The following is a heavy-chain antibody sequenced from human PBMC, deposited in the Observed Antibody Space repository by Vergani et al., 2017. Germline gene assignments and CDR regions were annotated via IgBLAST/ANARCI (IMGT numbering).Heavy chain of an antibody. D-gene: IGHD3-22*01. CDR1: GFTVSSNY. J-gene: IGHJ4*02. CDR2: ISGSGGST. CDR3: ATHAEPAYYYDSSGYLN. Sequence: EVQLVESGGGLIQPGGSLRLSCAASGFTVSSNYMSWVRQAPGKGLEWVSVISGSGGSTYYADSVKGRFTISRDNSKNTLYLQRNSLRAEVTAVYYCATHAEPAYYYDSSGYLNWGQGTLVTVSS. V-gene: IGHV3-53*01.